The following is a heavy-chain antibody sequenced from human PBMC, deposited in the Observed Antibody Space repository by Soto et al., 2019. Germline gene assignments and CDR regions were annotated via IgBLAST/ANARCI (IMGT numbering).Heavy chain of an antibody. CDR1: GFTFSSYG. CDR3: AKDHVSYYYYGMDV. V-gene: IGHV3-30*18. J-gene: IGHJ6*02. CDR2: ISYDGSNK. Sequence: PRGSLRLSCAASGFTFSSYGMHWVRQAPGKGLEWVAVISYDGSNKYYADSVKGRFTISRDNSKNTLYLQMNSLRAEDTAVYYCAKDHVSYYYYGMDVWGQGTTVTVSS.